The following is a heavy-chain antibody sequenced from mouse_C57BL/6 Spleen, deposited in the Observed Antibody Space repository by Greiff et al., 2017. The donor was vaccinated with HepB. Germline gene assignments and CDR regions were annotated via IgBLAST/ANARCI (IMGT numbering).Heavy chain of an antibody. D-gene: IGHD1-1*01. CDR2: IDPSDSYT. CDR1: GYTFTSYW. CDR3: ARDYGRGAAWFAY. V-gene: IGHV1-50*01. Sequence: QVQLQQPGAELVKPGASVKLSCKASGYTFTSYWMQWVKQRPGQGLEWIGEIDPSDSYTNYNQKFKGKATLTVDTSSSTAYMQLSSLTSEDSAVYYCARDYGRGAAWFAYWGQGTLVTVSA. J-gene: IGHJ3*01.